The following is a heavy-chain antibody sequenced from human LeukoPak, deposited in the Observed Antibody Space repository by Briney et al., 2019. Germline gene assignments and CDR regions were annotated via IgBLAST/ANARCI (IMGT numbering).Heavy chain of an antibody. Sequence: GGSLRLSCAASGFTFSSYGMHWVRQAPGKGLEWVAFIQYDGSNKYYADSVKGRFTISRDNSKNTLYLQMNSLRAEDTAVYYCAAIAGSYYDNFDYWGQGTLVTVSS. CDR2: IQYDGSNK. V-gene: IGHV3-30*02. CDR3: AAIAGSYYDNFDY. J-gene: IGHJ4*02. CDR1: GFTFSSYG. D-gene: IGHD1-26*01.